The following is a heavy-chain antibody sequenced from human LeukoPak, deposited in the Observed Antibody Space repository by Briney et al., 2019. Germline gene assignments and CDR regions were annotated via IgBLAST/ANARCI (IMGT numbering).Heavy chain of an antibody. V-gene: IGHV4-39*01. CDR2: MSYSGTT. J-gene: IGHJ4*02. CDR3: ANRGIYGYFNH. D-gene: IGHD3-10*01. Sequence: PSETLSLTCSVTGGSITDSIYYWGWVRQPPGKGLEWIGSMSYSGTTYYNPSLKSRVIISADTSKNQFSLRLTSVTAADTAVYYCANRGIYGYFNHWGQGTLVTVSS. CDR1: GGSITDSIYY.